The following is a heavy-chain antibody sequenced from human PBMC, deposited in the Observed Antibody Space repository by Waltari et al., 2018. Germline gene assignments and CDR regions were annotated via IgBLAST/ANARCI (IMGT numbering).Heavy chain of an antibody. CDR2: ISYDGSNK. CDR1: GFTFSSYA. D-gene: IGHD2-2*01. CDR3: ARGPSSYYYYGMDV. J-gene: IGHJ6*02. V-gene: IGHV3-30*01. Sequence: QVQLVESGGGVVQPGRSLRLSCAASGFTFSSYAMHWVRQAPGKGLELVAVISYDGSNKYYADSGKGRFTISRDNSKNTLYLQMNSLRAEDTAVYYCARGPSSYYYYGMDVWGQGTTVTVSS.